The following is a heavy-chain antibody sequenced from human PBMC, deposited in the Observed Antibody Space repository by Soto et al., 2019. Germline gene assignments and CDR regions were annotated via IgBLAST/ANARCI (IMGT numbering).Heavy chain of an antibody. CDR2: IYYSGST. CDR3: ARDRDYGDYPLDY. CDR1: GGSVSSGSYY. Sequence: SETLSLTCTVSGGSVSSGSYYWSWIRQPPGKGLEWIGYIYYSGSTNYNPSLKSRVTISVDASKNQFSLKLSSVTAADTAVYYCARDRDYGDYPLDYWGQGTLVTVSS. J-gene: IGHJ4*02. V-gene: IGHV4-61*01. D-gene: IGHD4-17*01.